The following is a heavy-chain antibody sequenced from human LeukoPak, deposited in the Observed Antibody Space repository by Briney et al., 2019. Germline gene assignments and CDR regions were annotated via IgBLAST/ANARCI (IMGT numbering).Heavy chain of an antibody. CDR1: RFTFSTYV. D-gene: IGHD3-16*01. CDR3: ARGGAGGNGFDY. CDR2: ISNDGSNQ. J-gene: IGHJ4*02. Sequence: GGSLRLSCAASRFTFSTYVMHWVRQAPGKGLEWVAVISNDGSNQYYADSVKGRFTISRDNSNNTLYLQMNSLREEDTAVHFCARGGAGGNGFDYWGQGTLVTVSS. V-gene: IGHV3-30*04.